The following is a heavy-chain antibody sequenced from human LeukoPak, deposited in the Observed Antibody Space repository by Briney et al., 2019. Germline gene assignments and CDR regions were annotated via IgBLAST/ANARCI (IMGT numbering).Heavy chain of an antibody. CDR3: ARVYSSSFFDY. Sequence: PGGSLRLSCAASGFTSSSYAMHWVRQAPGKGLEWVAVISYDGSNKYYADSVKGRFTISRDNSKNTLYLQMNRLRAEDTAVYYCARVYSSSFFDYWGQGTLVTVSS. CDR2: ISYDGSNK. CDR1: GFTSSSYA. V-gene: IGHV3-30-3*01. D-gene: IGHD6-6*01. J-gene: IGHJ4*02.